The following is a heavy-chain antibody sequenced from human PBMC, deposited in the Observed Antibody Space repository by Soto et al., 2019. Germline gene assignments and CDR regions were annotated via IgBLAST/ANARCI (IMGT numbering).Heavy chain of an antibody. CDR1: GFTFSSYS. CDR3: AREAIAVLNWFDP. D-gene: IGHD6-19*01. CDR2: ISSSSSTI. Sequence: GSLRLSCAASGFTFSSYSMNWVRQAPGKELERVSYISSSSSTIYYADSVKGRFTISRDNAKNSLYLQMNSLRDEDTAVYYCAREAIAVLNWFDPWGQGTLVTVSS. J-gene: IGHJ5*02. V-gene: IGHV3-48*02.